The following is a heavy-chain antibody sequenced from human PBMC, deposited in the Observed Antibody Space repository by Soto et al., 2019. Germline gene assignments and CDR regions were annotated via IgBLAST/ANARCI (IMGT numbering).Heavy chain of an antibody. V-gene: IGHV3-30-3*01. CDR2: ISYDGSNK. CDR1: GFTFRSYA. CDR3: AGLLAVAGFDVDY. Sequence: VQLVESGGGVVQPGRSLRLSCAASGFTFRSYAMHWVRQAPGTGLEWVAVISYDGSNKYYADSVKGRFTISRDNSKNTLFLQMTSLRAVDTGVYYCAGLLAVAGFDVDYWGQGTLVTVSP. J-gene: IGHJ4*02. D-gene: IGHD6-19*01.